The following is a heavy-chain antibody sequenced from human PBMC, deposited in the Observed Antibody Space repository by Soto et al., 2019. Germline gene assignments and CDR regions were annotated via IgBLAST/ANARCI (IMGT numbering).Heavy chain of an antibody. V-gene: IGHV4-34*01. D-gene: IGHD2-8*02. CDR1: GGSFSGYY. J-gene: IGHJ4*02. Sequence: QVQLQQWGAGLLKPSETLSLTCAAYGGSFSGYYWTWIRQPPGTGLEWIGEINHSGSTNYNPSLKSRVTISVDTPKNKFSLKLTSVTAADTAVYYCARDKITGLFDYWGQGTLVTVSS. CDR3: ARDKITGLFDY. CDR2: INHSGST.